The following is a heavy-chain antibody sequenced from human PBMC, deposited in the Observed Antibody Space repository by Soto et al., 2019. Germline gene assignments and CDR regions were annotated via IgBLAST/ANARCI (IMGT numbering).Heavy chain of an antibody. J-gene: IGHJ5*02. V-gene: IGHV4-59*01. CDR2: IYYAGST. CDR1: GGSMISYY. Sequence: SETLSLTCTVSGGSMISYYWSWIRQPPGRGLEWIGFIYYAGSTKYNPSLNSRVTISVDTSKNQFSLTVTSVTAADTAVYYCSRGKPLPYLVYFPPSGHGPLLPVSS. CDR3: SRGKPLPYLVYFPP. D-gene: IGHD2-8*01.